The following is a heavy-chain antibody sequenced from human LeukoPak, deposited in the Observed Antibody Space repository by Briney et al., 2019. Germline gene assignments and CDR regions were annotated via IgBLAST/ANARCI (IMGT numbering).Heavy chain of an antibody. V-gene: IGHV3-7*01. CDR1: GFIFSSDW. CDR2: IRQDGSAK. Sequence: SGGSLRLSASATGFIFSSDWMKWVRQAPGKGLEWVATIRQDGSAKHYGDSVKGRFTISRDNAKNTLYLEMNTLRAEDTAVYYCATGEGHWGRGTLVTVSS. D-gene: IGHD2-21*01. CDR3: ATGEGH. J-gene: IGHJ4*02.